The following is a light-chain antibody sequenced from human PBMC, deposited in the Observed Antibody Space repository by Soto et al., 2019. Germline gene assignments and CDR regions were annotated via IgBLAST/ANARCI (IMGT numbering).Light chain of an antibody. CDR1: QDISNY. J-gene: IGKJ1*01. CDR2: DAS. Sequence: DLQMTQSPSSLSASVGDRVTITCQASQDISNYLNWYQQKPGKAPKLLIYDASNSETGVPSRFSGSGSGTDFTFTISSLQPEDIATYYCQQYDNLQWTFGQGTKVEI. V-gene: IGKV1-33*01. CDR3: QQYDNLQWT.